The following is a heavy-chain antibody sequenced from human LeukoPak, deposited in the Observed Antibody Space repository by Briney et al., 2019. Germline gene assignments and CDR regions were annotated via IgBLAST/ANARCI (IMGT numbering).Heavy chain of an antibody. CDR1: GYSFTSYW. J-gene: IGHJ3*02. CDR2: IYPGDSDT. Sequence: GESLKISCKGSGYSFTSYWIGWVRQMPGKGLEWMVIIYPGDSDTRYSPSFQGQVTISADKSISTAYLQWSSLKASDTAMYYCAGTYCGGDCSRADAFDIWGQGTMVTVSS. V-gene: IGHV5-51*01. CDR3: AGTYCGGDCSRADAFDI. D-gene: IGHD2-21*02.